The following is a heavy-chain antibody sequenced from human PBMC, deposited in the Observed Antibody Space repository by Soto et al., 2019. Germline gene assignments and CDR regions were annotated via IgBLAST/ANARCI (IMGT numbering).Heavy chain of an antibody. CDR3: ARGSYGSSSAFYGMDV. J-gene: IGHJ6*02. V-gene: IGHV4-59*01. Sequence: PPEKLSLTCTVSGGSISSYYWSWIRQPPGKGLEWIGYIYYSGSTNYNPSLKSRVTISVDTSKNQFSLKLSSVTAADTAVYYCARGSYGSSSAFYGMDVWGQGTLVT. CDR1: GGSISSYY. D-gene: IGHD6-13*01. CDR2: IYYSGST.